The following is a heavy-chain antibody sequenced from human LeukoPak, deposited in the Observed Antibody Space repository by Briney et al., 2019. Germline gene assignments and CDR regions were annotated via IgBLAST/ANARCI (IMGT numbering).Heavy chain of an antibody. V-gene: IGHV3-7*01. Sequence: GGSLRLSCAASGFTFSSYWMSWVRQAPGKGLEWVANIKQDGSEKYYVDSVKGRFTISRDNAKKSLYLQMNSLRAEDTAVYYCARGSGGDYFDYWGQGTLVTVSS. CDR3: ARGSGGDYFDY. D-gene: IGHD1-26*01. J-gene: IGHJ4*02. CDR2: IKQDGSEK. CDR1: GFTFSSYW.